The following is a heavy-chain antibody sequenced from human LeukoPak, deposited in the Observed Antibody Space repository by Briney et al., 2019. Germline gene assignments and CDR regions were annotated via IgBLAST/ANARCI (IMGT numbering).Heavy chain of an antibody. Sequence: GESLKISCKGSGYSFTNYWIGWVRQTPGKGLEWMGIIYPGDSDTRYSPSFQGQVTISADKSISTAYLQWSSLKASDTAMYYCASYYYDSSGYEDYWGQGTLVTVSS. CDR3: ASYYYDSSGYEDY. J-gene: IGHJ4*02. D-gene: IGHD3-22*01. V-gene: IGHV5-51*01. CDR2: IYPGDSDT. CDR1: GYSFTNYW.